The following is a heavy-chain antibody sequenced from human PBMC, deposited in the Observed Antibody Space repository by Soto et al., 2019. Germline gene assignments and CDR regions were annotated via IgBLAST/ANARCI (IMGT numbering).Heavy chain of an antibody. J-gene: IGHJ5*02. V-gene: IGHV4-4*07. CDR2: IYATGTT. CDR3: VRDGTKTLRDWFDP. Sequence: SETLSLTCTVSGASISGFYWSWIRKSAGKGLEWIGRIYATGTTGYNPSLKSRVMMSVDTSKKQFSLKLRSVTAADTAVYYCVRDGTKTLRDWFDPWGQGISDTVSS. D-gene: IGHD1-1*01. CDR1: GASISGFY.